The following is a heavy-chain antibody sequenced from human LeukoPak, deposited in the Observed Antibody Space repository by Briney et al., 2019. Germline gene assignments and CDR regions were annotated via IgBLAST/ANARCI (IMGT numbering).Heavy chain of an antibody. D-gene: IGHD3-9*01. J-gene: IGHJ4*02. CDR2: IIPILGIA. CDR1: GGTFSSYA. CDR3: ASTERKATILTGYYMYYFDY. Sequence: WASVKVSCKAAGGTFSSYAISWVRQAPGQGLEWMGRIIPILGIANYAQKFQGRVTITADKSTSTAYMELSSLRSEDTAVYYCASTERKATILTGYYMYYFDYWGQGTLVTVSS. V-gene: IGHV1-69*04.